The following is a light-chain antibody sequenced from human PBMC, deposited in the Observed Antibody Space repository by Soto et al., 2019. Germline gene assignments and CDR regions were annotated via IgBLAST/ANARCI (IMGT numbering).Light chain of an antibody. CDR3: QQYKSYLRT. V-gene: IGKV1-5*01. CDR2: AAS. CDR1: QTIRSW. J-gene: IGKJ1*01. Sequence: DIPMTQSPSTLSASVGDRVTITCRASQTIRSWLAWYQQKPGKAPKLLIYAASTLESGVSSRFSGRGSGTEFTLTINSLQPEDFATYYCQQYKSYLRTFGQGTKVEIK.